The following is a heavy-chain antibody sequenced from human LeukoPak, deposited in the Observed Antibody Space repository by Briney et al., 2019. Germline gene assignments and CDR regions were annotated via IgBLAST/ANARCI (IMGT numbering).Heavy chain of an antibody. CDR1: GGTFSSYA. V-gene: IGHV1-69*06. J-gene: IGHJ3*02. D-gene: IGHD6-19*01. Sequence: SVKVSCMASGGTFSSYAISWVRQAPGQGLEWMGGIIPIFGTANYAQTFQGRVTITADKSTSTAYMELSSLRSEDTAVYYCARDDPVAESAFDIWGQGTMVTASS. CDR2: IIPIFGTA. CDR3: ARDDPVAESAFDI.